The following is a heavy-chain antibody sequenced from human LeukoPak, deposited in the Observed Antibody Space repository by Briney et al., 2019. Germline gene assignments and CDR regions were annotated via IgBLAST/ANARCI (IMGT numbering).Heavy chain of an antibody. CDR3: ARVGGENSGYRYYFDF. V-gene: IGHV4-34*01. J-gene: IGHJ4*02. CDR1: GGSFSGYY. CDR2: INHSGST. D-gene: IGHD5-18*01. Sequence: SETLSLTCAVYGGSFSGYYWSWIRQPPGGGREWFGEINHSGSTNYNPSLKSRVTISVDTSKNQFSLKLNSVTAADTAVYYCARVGGENSGYRYYFDFWGQGTLVTVSS.